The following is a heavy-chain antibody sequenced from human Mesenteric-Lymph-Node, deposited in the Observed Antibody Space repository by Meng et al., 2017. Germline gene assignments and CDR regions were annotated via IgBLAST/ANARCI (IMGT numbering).Heavy chain of an antibody. CDR1: GGSFSGYY. D-gene: IGHD1-1*01. CDR3: ARVSKGSYTSDY. CDR2: INHSGST. Sequence: RLQQWGAGLFQPSETLSLTCAVYGGSFSGYYWDWIRQPPGKGLEWIGEINHSGSTNYTPSLKSRVTISVDTSKNQFSLKLSSVTAAATAVYYCARVSKGSYTSDYWGQGTLVTVSS. V-gene: IGHV4-34*01. J-gene: IGHJ4*02.